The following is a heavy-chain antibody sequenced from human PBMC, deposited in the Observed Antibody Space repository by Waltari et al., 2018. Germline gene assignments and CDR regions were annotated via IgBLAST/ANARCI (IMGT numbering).Heavy chain of an antibody. D-gene: IGHD3-10*01. Sequence: EVKVVESGGGLVKHGGSLRLSCAVSGLSFYDAWMTWVRHLPEKGLEGVGCIKSKSGGGTTEYAALVKGRFTISRDDSKNRLYLQMNSLKIEDTGVYYCAHYDAGSYSTDYWGPGALVTVSS. CDR1: GLSFYDAW. J-gene: IGHJ4*02. CDR2: IKSKSGGGTT. CDR3: AHYDAGSYSTDY. V-gene: IGHV3-15*05.